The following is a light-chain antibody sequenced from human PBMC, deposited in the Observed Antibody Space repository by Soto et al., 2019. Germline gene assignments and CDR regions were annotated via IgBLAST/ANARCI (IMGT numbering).Light chain of an antibody. CDR3: QQYDRLFT. V-gene: IGKV1-33*01. CDR2: DAS. CDR1: QDISNY. Sequence: DIQMTQSPSSLSASVGDRVTITCQASQDISNYLNWFQHKPGKAPRLLIYDASKLETGVPSRFSGSGSGTHFTFTNSSLQPEDIATYFCQQYDRLFTFGPGTSVDIK. J-gene: IGKJ3*01.